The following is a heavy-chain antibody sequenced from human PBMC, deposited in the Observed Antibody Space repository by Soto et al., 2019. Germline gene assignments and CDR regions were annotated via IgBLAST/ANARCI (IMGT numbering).Heavy chain of an antibody. V-gene: IGHV4-34*01. J-gene: IGHJ4*02. D-gene: IGHD3-9*01. Sequence: QVQLQQWGAGLLKPSETLSLTCAVYGGSFSGYYWSWIRQPPGKGLEWIGEINHSGSTNYNPSLKSRVTISVDTSKNQFSLKLSSVTAADTAVYYCARADILTGYYAYYFDYWGQGTLFTVSS. CDR1: GGSFSGYY. CDR3: ARADILTGYYAYYFDY. CDR2: INHSGST.